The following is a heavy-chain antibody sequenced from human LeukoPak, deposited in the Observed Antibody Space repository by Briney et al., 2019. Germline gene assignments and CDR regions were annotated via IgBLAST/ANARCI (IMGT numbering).Heavy chain of an antibody. Sequence: ASVKVSCKISGHALSDLSIHWVRQAPGRGPEWMGGFDPEVGDKMHAQKFQGRVTMTTDTSTSTAYMELRSLRSDDTAVYYCARAHSWSSGYFCDYWGQGTLVTVSS. V-gene: IGHV1-24*01. CDR3: ARAHSWSSGYFCDY. CDR1: GHALSDLS. J-gene: IGHJ4*02. D-gene: IGHD3-22*01. CDR2: FDPEVGDK.